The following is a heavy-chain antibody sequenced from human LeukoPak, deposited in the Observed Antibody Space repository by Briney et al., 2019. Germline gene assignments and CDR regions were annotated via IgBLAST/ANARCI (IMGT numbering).Heavy chain of an antibody. Sequence: ASVTVSCKASGGTFSSYAISWVRQAPGQGLEWMGGIIPIFGTANYAQKFQGRVTITADESTSTAYMELSSLRSEDTAVYYCARDSGSYYDRYYYYGMDVWGQGTTVTVSS. CDR1: GGTFSSYA. D-gene: IGHD1-26*01. CDR2: IIPIFGTA. CDR3: ARDSGSYYDRYYYYGMDV. V-gene: IGHV1-69*01. J-gene: IGHJ6*02.